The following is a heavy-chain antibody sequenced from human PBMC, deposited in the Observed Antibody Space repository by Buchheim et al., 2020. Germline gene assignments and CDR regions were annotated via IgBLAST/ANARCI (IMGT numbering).Heavy chain of an antibody. J-gene: IGHJ6*04. D-gene: IGHD5-18*01. Sequence: QVQLQQWGAGLLKPSETLSLTCAVYGGSFSGYYWSWIRQPPGKGLEWLGEINHRGSTNYNPSLKSRVTISVDTSKNQFSLRLSSVTAADTAVYYCARGERRGGYSYRYYYGMDAWGKGTT. CDR2: INHRGST. CDR3: ARGERRGGYSYRYYYGMDA. CDR1: GGSFSGYY. V-gene: IGHV4-34*01.